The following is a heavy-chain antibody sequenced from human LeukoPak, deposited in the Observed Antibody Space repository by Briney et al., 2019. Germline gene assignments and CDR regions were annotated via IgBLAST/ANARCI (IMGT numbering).Heavy chain of an antibody. CDR3: ARGTDYGDYVSRWFDP. D-gene: IGHD4-17*01. Sequence: GASVKVSCKASGGTFSSYAISWVRQAPGQGLEWMGGIIPIFGTANYAQKFQGRVTITTDESTSTAYMELSSLRSEDTAVYYCARGTDYGDYVSRWFDPWGQGTLVTVSS. CDR2: IIPIFGTA. CDR1: GGTFSSYA. J-gene: IGHJ5*02. V-gene: IGHV1-69*05.